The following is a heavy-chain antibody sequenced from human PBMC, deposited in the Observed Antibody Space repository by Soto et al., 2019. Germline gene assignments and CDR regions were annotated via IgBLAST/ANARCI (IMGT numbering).Heavy chain of an antibody. CDR1: GYSISGGYY. J-gene: IGHJ6*02. Sequence: SETLSLSCAVSGYSISGGYYWCFIRQPPGKGLEWIGSIYHSGSTYYNPSLKSRVTISVDTSKNQFSLKLSSVTAADTAVYYCARERARYSTLYYYYGMDVWGQGTTVTVSS. CDR3: ARERARYSTLYYYYGMDV. D-gene: IGHD4-4*01. V-gene: IGHV4-38-2*02. CDR2: IYHSGST.